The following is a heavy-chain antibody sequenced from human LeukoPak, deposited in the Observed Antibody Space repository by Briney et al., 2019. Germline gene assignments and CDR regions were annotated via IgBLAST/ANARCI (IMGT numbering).Heavy chain of an antibody. CDR3: AREGGVMALGGFDP. J-gene: IGHJ5*02. D-gene: IGHD3-16*01. V-gene: IGHV1-2*02. CDR2: INPNSGGT. CDR1: GYTFTSYG. Sequence: ASVKVSCKASGYTFTSYGISWVRQAPGQGLEWMGWINPNSGGTNYAQKFQGRVTMTRDTSISTAYMELSRLRSDDTAVYYCAREGGVMALGGFDPWGQGTLVTVSS.